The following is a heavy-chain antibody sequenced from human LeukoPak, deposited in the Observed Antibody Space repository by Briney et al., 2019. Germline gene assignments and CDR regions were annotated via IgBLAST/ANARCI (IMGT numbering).Heavy chain of an antibody. CDR1: GYTFTGYY. J-gene: IGHJ3*02. CDR2: INPNSGGT. V-gene: IGHV1-2*02. D-gene: IGHD6-6*01. CDR3: GKDPSYFFSSSLVSNVNAFDS. Sequence: ASVKVSCKASGYTFTGYYMHRVRQAPGQGLEWMGWINPNSGGTNYAQKFQGRVTMPRGTPISTAYMELSRRRSDDTAVYCCGKDPSYFFSSSLVSNVNAFDSRGQRTMFTVSS.